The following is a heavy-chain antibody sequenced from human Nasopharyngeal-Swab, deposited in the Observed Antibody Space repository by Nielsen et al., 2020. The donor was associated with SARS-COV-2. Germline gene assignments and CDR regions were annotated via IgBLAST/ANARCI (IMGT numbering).Heavy chain of an antibody. J-gene: IGHJ4*02. D-gene: IGHD3/OR15-3a*01. V-gene: IGHV3-11*01. CDR1: GFSFSDYY. CDR3: ARGLRGRTDFDY. Sequence: GGSLRLSCAASGFSFSDYYISWIRQAPGKGLEWVSYISTTGTTMYYADSVKGRFIISRDNAKNSLFLQMNGLRAEDTAVYYCARGLRGRTDFDYWGQGTLVTVSS. CDR2: ISTTGTTM.